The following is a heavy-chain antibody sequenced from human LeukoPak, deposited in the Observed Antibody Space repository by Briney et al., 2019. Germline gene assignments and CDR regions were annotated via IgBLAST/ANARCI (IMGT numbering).Heavy chain of an antibody. CDR1: GGSVTTYY. J-gene: IGHJ4*02. Sequence: SETLSLTCTVSGGSVTTYYWSWLRQPPGKGLEWIGYIYYSGSSYSSPSLNTRVTMSVDTSKNQFSLNLNSVTAADTAVYYCARIVPGGASFDSWGQGTLVTVSS. V-gene: IGHV4-59*02. D-gene: IGHD3-16*01. CDR2: IYYSGSS. CDR3: ARIVPGGASFDS.